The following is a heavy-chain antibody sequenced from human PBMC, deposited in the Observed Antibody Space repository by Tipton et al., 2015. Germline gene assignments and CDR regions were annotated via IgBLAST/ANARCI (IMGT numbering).Heavy chain of an antibody. Sequence: SLRLSCAASGFTFSSYAVSWVRQAPGKGLEWVSTLSGRGDNTYYADSVKGRFTISRDNSKNTLSLQMSSLRAEDTAVYYCARYGDGNWLDPWGQGTLVTVSS. D-gene: IGHD5-18*01. CDR1: GFTFSSYA. CDR3: ARYGDGNWLDP. J-gene: IGHJ5*02. V-gene: IGHV3-23*01. CDR2: LSGRGDNT.